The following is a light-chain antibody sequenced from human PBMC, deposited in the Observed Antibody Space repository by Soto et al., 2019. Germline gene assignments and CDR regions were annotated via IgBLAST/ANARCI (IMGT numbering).Light chain of an antibody. CDR1: QSISSW. CDR3: QQRYSTTWT. J-gene: IGKJ1*01. Sequence: DRVTITYRASQSISSWLAWYQQKPGKAPKLLIYDSSSLESGVPSRFSGSGSGTDFNLTISSLQTEDFATYECQQRYSTTWTFCQGTKVDIK. CDR2: DSS. V-gene: IGKV1-5*01.